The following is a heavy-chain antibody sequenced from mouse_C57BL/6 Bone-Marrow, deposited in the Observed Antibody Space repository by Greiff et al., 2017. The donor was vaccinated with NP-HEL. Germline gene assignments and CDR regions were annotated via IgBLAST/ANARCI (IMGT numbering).Heavy chain of an antibody. CDR1: GYTFTDHE. V-gene: IGHV1-15*01. J-gene: IGHJ3*01. CDR3: TRGRYYGSSYVWFAY. Sequence: VKLMESGAELVRPGASVTLSCKASGYTFTDHEMHWVKQTPVHGLEWIGGIDPETGGTAYNQKFKGKAILTADKSSSTAYMEPRSLTSGASAVYYFTRGRYYGSSYVWFAYWGQGTLVTVSA. D-gene: IGHD1-1*01. CDR2: IDPETGGT.